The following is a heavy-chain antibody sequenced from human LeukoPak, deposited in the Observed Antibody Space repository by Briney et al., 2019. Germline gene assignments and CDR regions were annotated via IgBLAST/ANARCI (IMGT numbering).Heavy chain of an antibody. V-gene: IGHV4-59*01. D-gene: IGHD3-10*01. CDR3: ARSGWKYHTPHFDY. J-gene: IGHJ4*02. CDR2: IYYSGST. CDR1: GGSISTDY. Sequence: PSETLSLTCTVSGGSISTDYWSWIRQPPGKGLDWIGYIYYSGSTNYNPSLKSRVTISVDTSKNQFSLKLSSVTAADTAVYYCARSGWKYHTPHFDYWGQGTLVTVSS.